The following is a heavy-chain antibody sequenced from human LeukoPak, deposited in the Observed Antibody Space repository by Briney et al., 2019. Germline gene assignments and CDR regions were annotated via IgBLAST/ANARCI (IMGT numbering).Heavy chain of an antibody. J-gene: IGHJ4*02. D-gene: IGHD2/OR15-2a*01. V-gene: IGHV3-48*01. CDR2: LSHTSGSE. CDR1: GFAFSYYD. CDR3: ARDHTSDHFFDS. Sequence: GGSLRLSCTASGFAFSYYDMNWVRQAPGKGLDWTSYLSHTSGSEYFADSVRGRFTVSRDNAQNSFYLQMDSLRVEDTAVYYCARDHTSDHFFDSWGQGTLVTVSS.